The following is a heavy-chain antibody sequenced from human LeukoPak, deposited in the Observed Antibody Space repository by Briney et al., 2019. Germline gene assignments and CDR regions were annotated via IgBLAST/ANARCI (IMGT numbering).Heavy chain of an antibody. D-gene: IGHD6-13*01. J-gene: IGHJ5*02. V-gene: IGHV4-34*01. Sequence: SETLSLTCAVYGVSFSGYCWSWIRQPPGKGLEWIGEINHSGSTNYNPSLKSRVTISVDTSKNQFSLKLSSVTAADTAVYYCARGLGIAAAGKSNWFDPWGQGTLVAVSS. CDR3: ARGLGIAAAGKSNWFDP. CDR1: GVSFSGYC. CDR2: INHSGST.